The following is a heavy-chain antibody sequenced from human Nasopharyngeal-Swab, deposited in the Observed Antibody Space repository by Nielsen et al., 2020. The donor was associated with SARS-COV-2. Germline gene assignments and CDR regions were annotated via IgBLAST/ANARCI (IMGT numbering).Heavy chain of an antibody. CDR3: VRDESGDYLGLPFDS. V-gene: IGHV4-39*07. CDR2: GFYTGT. CDR1: GASISNRTYY. Sequence: SETLSLTCSASGASISNRTYYWGWIRQSPEKGLQWIGTGFYTGTYYNPSLQSRVTISGDTSKNQFSLKLTSVTAADTAVYYCVRDESGDYLGLPFDSWGPGTLVTVSS. J-gene: IGHJ4*02. D-gene: IGHD4-17*01.